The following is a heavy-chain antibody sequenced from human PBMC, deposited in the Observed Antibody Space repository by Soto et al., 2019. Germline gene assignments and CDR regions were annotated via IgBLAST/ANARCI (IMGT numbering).Heavy chain of an antibody. CDR3: ARAMAVRVSSAWTWLDF. D-gene: IGHD2-2*01. CDR1: GFTFSNYA. V-gene: IGHV3-30*09. CDR2: IPNDGSDQ. Sequence: QVQLVESGGGVVQPGRSLRLSCAASGFTFSNYAMHWVRQAPGKGLEWVAAIPNDGSDQHYADSVKGRFAISRDNSENTLTLQMNGLRAEDAAVYYCARAMAVRVSSAWTWLDFWGQGTLVTVSS. J-gene: IGHJ4*02.